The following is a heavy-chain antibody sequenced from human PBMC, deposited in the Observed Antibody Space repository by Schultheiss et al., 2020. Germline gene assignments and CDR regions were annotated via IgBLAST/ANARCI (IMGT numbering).Heavy chain of an antibody. CDR1: GFTFSSYW. CDR2: IKQDGSEK. V-gene: IGHV3-7*01. CDR3: ASLRTCSGGSCYEPYYYYYMDV. D-gene: IGHD2-15*01. J-gene: IGHJ6*03. Sequence: GGSLRLSCAASGFTFSSYWMSWVRQAPGKGLEWVANIKQDGSEKYYVDSVKGRFTISRDNAKNSLYLQMNSLRAEDTAVYYCASLRTCSGGSCYEPYYYYYMDVWGKGTTVTV.